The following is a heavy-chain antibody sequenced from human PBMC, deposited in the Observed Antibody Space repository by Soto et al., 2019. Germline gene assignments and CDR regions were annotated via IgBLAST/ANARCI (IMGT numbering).Heavy chain of an antibody. D-gene: IGHD6-6*01. CDR3: ARHTQLAYQNHFDS. J-gene: IGHJ4*02. CDR1: GYSFTSYW. CDR2: IDPSDSYT. V-gene: IGHV5-10-1*01. Sequence: XESLKISCKGSGYSFTSYWISWVRQMPGKGLEWMGRIDPSDSYTNYSPSFQGHVTISADKSISTAYLQWSSLKASDTAMYYCARHTQLAYQNHFDSWGQGTLATVSS.